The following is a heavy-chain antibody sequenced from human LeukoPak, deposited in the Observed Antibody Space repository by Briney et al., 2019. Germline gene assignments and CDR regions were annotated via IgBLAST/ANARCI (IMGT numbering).Heavy chain of an antibody. Sequence: GGSLRLSCAASGFTFSTYDMNWVRQAPGKGLEWVSSISSRGTSIYYADSVKGRFTISRDNAKNSLYLQMNSLRAEDTAVYYCARVAGTSIAARGFDYWGQGTLVTVSS. D-gene: IGHD6-6*01. CDR2: ISSRGTSI. J-gene: IGHJ4*02. CDR3: ARVAGTSIAARGFDY. V-gene: IGHV3-21*04. CDR1: GFTFSTYD.